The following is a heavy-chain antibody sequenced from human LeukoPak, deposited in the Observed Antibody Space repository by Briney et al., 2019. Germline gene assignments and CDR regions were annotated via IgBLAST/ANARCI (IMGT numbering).Heavy chain of an antibody. CDR1: GFTFGSYW. CDR3: ARLGVEVTIFHY. CDR2: IKQDGSEK. V-gene: IGHV3-7*01. D-gene: IGHD3-3*01. Sequence: RAGGCVSLSWAASGFTFGSYWMTWVRQARGEGREWVANIKQDGSEKYYVDSVKGRFTISRDNAKNSLYLQMNSLRDEDTAVYYCARLGVEVTIFHYWGQGTLVTVSS. J-gene: IGHJ4*02.